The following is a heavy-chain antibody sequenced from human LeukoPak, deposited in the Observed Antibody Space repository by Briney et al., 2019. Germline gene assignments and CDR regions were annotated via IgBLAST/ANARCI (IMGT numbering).Heavy chain of an antibody. CDR3: AKTRGYCSGGACYSDY. CDR1: GFTFSSYA. CDR2: ISGSGDST. Sequence: GGSLRLSCAASGFTFSSYAMSWVRQAPGKGLEWVSGISGSGDSTYYTDSVKGRFAISRDDSKNTLYLQMNSLRAEDTAVYYCAKTRGYCSGGACYSDYWGQGTLVTVSS. D-gene: IGHD2-15*01. J-gene: IGHJ4*02. V-gene: IGHV3-23*01.